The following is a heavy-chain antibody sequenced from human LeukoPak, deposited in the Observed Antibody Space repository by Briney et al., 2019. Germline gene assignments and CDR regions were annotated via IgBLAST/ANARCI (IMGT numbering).Heavy chain of an antibody. J-gene: IGHJ6*03. Sequence: SETLSLTCTVSGGSISTYYWSWIRQPPGKGLEWIGYIYYSGSTNYNPSLKSRVTISVDTSKNQFSLRLSSVTAADTAAYYCARVETSYYYMDVWGKGTTVTVSS. CDR3: ARVETSYYYMDV. CDR1: GGSISTYY. CDR2: IYYSGST. V-gene: IGHV4-59*01.